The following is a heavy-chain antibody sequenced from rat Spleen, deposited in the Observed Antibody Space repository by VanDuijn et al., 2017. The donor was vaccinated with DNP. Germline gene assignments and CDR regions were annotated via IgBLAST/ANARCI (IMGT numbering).Heavy chain of an antibody. J-gene: IGHJ2*01. D-gene: IGHD1-9*01. CDR2: ITSSGGST. Sequence: EVQLVESGGDLVQPGRSLKLSCVASGFTFKNYWMTWIRQVPGKGLEWVASITSSGGSTYYPDSVKGRFTISRDNAKNILYLQMNSLRSEDTATYYCARYYGYNPYFDYWGQGVMVTVSS. CDR1: GFTFKNYW. CDR3: ARYYGYNPYFDY. V-gene: IGHV5-31*01.